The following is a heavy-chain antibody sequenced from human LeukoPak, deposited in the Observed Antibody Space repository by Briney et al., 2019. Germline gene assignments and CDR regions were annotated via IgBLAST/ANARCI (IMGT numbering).Heavy chain of an antibody. J-gene: IGHJ4*02. CDR3: ARATYYDFWSGYYITGRGDFDY. D-gene: IGHD3-3*01. CDR1: GYTFNGYY. CDR2: INPRNGDT. Sequence: ASVKVSCKASGYTFNGYYLHWVRQAPGQGLEWMGRINPRNGDTYYAQKFQGRVTMTRNTSISTAYMELSSLRSEDTAVYYCARATYYDFWSGYYITGRGDFDYWGQGTLVTVSS. V-gene: IGHV1-2*06.